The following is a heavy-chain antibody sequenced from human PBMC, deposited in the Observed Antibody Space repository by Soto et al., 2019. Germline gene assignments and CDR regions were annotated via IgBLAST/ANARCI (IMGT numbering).Heavy chain of an antibody. CDR2: ISYDGSNK. Sequence: PGGSLRLSCAASGFTFSSYGMHWVRQAPGKGLEWVAVISYDGSNKYYADSVKGRFTISRDNSKNTLYLQMNSLRAEDTAVYYCAKDSESHEYGDYGFDYWGQGTLVTVSS. V-gene: IGHV3-30*18. CDR1: GFTFSSYG. J-gene: IGHJ4*02. CDR3: AKDSESHEYGDYGFDY. D-gene: IGHD4-17*01.